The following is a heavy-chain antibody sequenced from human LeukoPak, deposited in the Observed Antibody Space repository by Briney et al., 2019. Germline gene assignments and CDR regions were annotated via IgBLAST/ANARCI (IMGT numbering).Heavy chain of an antibody. V-gene: IGHV4-34*01. J-gene: IGHJ6*02. CDR3: ASGRRGYYYYYGMDV. D-gene: IGHD3-10*01. CDR1: GFTFSSYS. Sequence: PGGSLRLSCAASGFTFSSYSMNWVRQAPGKGLEWIGEINHSGSTNYNPSLKSRVTISVDTSKNQFSLKLSSVTAADTAVYYCASGRRGYYYYYGMDVWGQGTTVTVSS. CDR2: INHSGST.